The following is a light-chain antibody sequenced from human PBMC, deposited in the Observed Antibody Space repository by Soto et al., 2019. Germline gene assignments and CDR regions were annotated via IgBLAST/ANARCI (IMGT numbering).Light chain of an antibody. CDR1: SSDVGGYKY. V-gene: IGLV2-14*01. J-gene: IGLJ1*01. Sequence: QSALTQPASGSGSPGQSITISCTGTSSDVGGYKYVSWYQQHPGKAPKLMIYEVTNRPSGVSNRFSGSKSGNTASLTISGLQAEDEADYYCSSYTRSSPYVFGTGTKLTVL. CDR2: EVT. CDR3: SSYTRSSPYV.